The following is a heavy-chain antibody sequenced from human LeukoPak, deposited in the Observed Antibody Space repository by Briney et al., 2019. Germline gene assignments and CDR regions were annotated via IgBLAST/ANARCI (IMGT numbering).Heavy chain of an antibody. V-gene: IGHV5-51*01. D-gene: IGHD5-24*01. CDR2: IYPGDSDT. CDR3: ARSHGPAVQNWFEP. J-gene: IGHJ5*02. Sequence: GESLKISCKGSGYKFTTYWIGWVRQMPGRGLEWMGLIYPGDSDTRYSPSFQGQVTISVDNSINTAYLQLSSLKATAMYFCARSHGPAVQNWFEPWGQGTLVTVSS. CDR1: GYKFTTYW.